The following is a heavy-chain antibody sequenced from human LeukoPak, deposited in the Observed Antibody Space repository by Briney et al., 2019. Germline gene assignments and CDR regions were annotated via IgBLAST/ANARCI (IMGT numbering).Heavy chain of an antibody. CDR3: AREQGWSDSYYGMDV. J-gene: IGHJ6*02. CDR1: GFTFSNYW. CDR2: MKEDGSAR. V-gene: IGHV3-7*01. Sequence: GGSLRLSCVASGFTFSNYWMSWVHQAPGKGLEWLANMKEDGSARYYVDSMKGRFTISRDNAKNSLYLQMNSLRAEDTAVYYCAREQGWSDSYYGMDVWGQGTTVTVSS.